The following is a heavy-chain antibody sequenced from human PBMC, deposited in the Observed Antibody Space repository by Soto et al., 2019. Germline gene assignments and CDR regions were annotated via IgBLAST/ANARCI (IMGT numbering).Heavy chain of an antibody. CDR2: INPNSGGT. CDR3: ARDPLDYGGNGYYYYGMDV. CDR1: GYTFTGYY. Sequence: GASVKVSCKASGYTFTGYYMHWVRQAPGQGLEWMGWINPNSGGTNYAQKFQGWVTMTRDTSISTAYMELSRLRSDDTAVYYCARDPLDYGGNGYYYYGMDVWGQGTTVTVSS. V-gene: IGHV1-2*04. J-gene: IGHJ6*02. D-gene: IGHD4-17*01.